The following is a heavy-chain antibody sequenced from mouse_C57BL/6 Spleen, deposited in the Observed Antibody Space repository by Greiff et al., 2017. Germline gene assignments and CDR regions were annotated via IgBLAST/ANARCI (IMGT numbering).Heavy chain of an antibody. J-gene: IGHJ3*01. D-gene: IGHD2-2*01. V-gene: IGHV3-6*01. Sequence: EVQLQQSGPGLVKPSQSLSLTCSVTGYSITSGYYWNWIRQFPGNKLEWMGYISYDGSNNYNPSLKNRISITRDTSKNQFFLKLNSVTTEDTATYYCAREGYDAPLAYWGQGTLVTVSA. CDR2: ISYDGSN. CDR1: GYSITSGYY. CDR3: AREGYDAPLAY.